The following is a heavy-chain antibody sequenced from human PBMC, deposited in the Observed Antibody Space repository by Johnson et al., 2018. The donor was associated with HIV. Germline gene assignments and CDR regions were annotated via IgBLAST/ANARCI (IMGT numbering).Heavy chain of an antibody. CDR2: IYSGSST. D-gene: IGHD6-13*01. CDR1: GFTFANYG. V-gene: IGHV3-NL1*01. Sequence: QVQLVESGGGVVQPGESLRLSCAASGFTFANYGMHWVRQAPGKGLEWVAVIYSGSSTYSSDSVKGRFTITRDNSKNPLYLQMNSLRAEDTAVYYCARERIAAAGLDAFDIWGQGTMVTVSS. J-gene: IGHJ3*02. CDR3: ARERIAAAGLDAFDI.